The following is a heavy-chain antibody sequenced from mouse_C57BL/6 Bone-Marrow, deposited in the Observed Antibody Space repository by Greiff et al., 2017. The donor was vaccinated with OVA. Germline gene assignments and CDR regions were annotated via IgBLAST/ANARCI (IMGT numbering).Heavy chain of an antibody. V-gene: IGHV1-55*01. CDR3: AREGLIYDGYYVGFDY. J-gene: IGHJ2*01. CDR1: GYTFTSYW. CDR2: IYPGSGST. D-gene: IGHD2-3*01. Sequence: QVQLKQPGAELVKPGASVKMSCKASGYTFTSYWITWVKQRPGQGLEWIGDIYPGSGSTNYNEKFKSKATLTVDTSSSTAYMQLSSLTSEDSAVYYCAREGLIYDGYYVGFDYWGQGTTLTVSS.